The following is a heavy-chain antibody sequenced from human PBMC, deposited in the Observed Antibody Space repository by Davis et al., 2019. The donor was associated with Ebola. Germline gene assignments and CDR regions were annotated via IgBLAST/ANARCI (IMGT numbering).Heavy chain of an antibody. J-gene: IGHJ5*02. CDR1: GGSVSSYY. Sequence: SETLSLTCSVSGGSVSSYYWGWIRQPPGKGLEWIGSIYYSGSTYYNPSLKSRVTISVDTSKNQFSLKLSSVTAADTAVYYCARAKVNIVVVPAAPWGYNWFDPWGQGTLVTVSS. CDR3: ARAKVNIVVVPAAPWGYNWFDP. CDR2: IYYSGST. D-gene: IGHD2-2*01. V-gene: IGHV4-39*01.